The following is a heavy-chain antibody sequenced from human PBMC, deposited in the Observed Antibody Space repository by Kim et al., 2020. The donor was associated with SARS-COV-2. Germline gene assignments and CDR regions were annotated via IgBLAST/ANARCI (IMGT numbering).Heavy chain of an antibody. CDR1: GGSFSGYY. J-gene: IGHJ6*02. CDR2: INHSGST. CDR3: ARQGGSYDFWSGSWRTGPYYYGMDV. D-gene: IGHD3-3*01. Sequence: SETLSLTCAVYGGSFSGYYWSWIRQPPGKGLEWIGEINHSGSTNYNPSLKSRVTISVDTSKNQFSLKLSSVTAADTAVYYCARQGGSYDFWSGSWRTGPYYYGMDVWGQGTTVTVSS. V-gene: IGHV4-34*01.